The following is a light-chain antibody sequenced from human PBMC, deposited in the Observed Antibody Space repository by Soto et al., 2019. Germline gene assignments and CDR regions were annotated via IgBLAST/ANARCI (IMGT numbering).Light chain of an antibody. CDR3: GTWDSSLSVVV. V-gene: IGLV1-51*01. Sequence: QSVLMQPPSVSAAPGQKVTISCSGSSSNIGNNYVSWYQHLPGTAPKLLIYDNNKRPSGIPDRFSGSKSGTSATLGITGLQTGDEADYYCGTWDSSLSVVVFGGGTKVTVL. J-gene: IGLJ2*01. CDR1: SSNIGNNY. CDR2: DNN.